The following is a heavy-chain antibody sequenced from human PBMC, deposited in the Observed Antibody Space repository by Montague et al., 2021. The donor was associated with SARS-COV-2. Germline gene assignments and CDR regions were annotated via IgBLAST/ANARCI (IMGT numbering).Heavy chain of an antibody. Sequence: TLSLTCTVSGGSISSGSYYWSWIRQPAGKGLEWIRRISISGSTNYNPSLKSRVTISVDTSKDQFSLKLSSVTAADTAVYYCARDIAVAGLFDYWGQGTLVIVSS. CDR1: GGSISSGSYY. D-gene: IGHD6-19*01. J-gene: IGHJ4*02. V-gene: IGHV4-61*02. CDR2: ISISGST. CDR3: ARDIAVAGLFDY.